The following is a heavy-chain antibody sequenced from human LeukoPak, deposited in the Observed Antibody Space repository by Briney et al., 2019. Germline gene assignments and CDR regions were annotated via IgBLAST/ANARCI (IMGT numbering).Heavy chain of an antibody. V-gene: IGHV4-4*07. CDR1: GGSISNYH. CDR3: ASVGGYSYGLHY. J-gene: IGHJ4*02. Sequence: SETLSLTCTVSGGSISNYHWSWIRQPAGKGLEWIGRIYTSGTSYNPSLKSRVTMSVDTSKNQFSLKLTSVTAADTAVYYCASVGGYSYGLHYWGQGTLVTVSS. CDR2: IYTSGT. D-gene: IGHD5-18*01.